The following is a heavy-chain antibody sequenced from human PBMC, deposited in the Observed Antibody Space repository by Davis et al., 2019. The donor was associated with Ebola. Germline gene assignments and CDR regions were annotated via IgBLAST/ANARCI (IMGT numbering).Heavy chain of an antibody. D-gene: IGHD3-3*01. CDR1: GGSISSYY. CDR2: IYYSGST. CDR3: ARGWRGVVINWYFDL. J-gene: IGHJ2*01. V-gene: IGHV4-59*12. Sequence: SETLSLTCTVSGGSISSYYWSWIRQPPGKGLEWIGYIYYSGSTNYNPSLKSRVTISVDTSKNQFSLKLSSVTAADTAVYYCARGWRGVVINWYFDLWGRGTLVTVSS.